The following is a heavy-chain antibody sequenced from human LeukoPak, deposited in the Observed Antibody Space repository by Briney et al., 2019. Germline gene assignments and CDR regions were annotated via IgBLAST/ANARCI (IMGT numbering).Heavy chain of an antibody. CDR1: GFTVSSNH. V-gene: IGHV3-53*01. D-gene: IGHD6-6*01. J-gene: IGHJ5*02. CDR2: IYSGGST. Sequence: QPGGSLRLSCAASGFTVSSNHMSWVRQAPGKGLEWVSVIYSGGSTDYADSVKGRFTISRDNLKNTLYLQMNTLRAEDTDVNYCARRPEGYHWGQGTLVTVSS. CDR3: ARRPEGYH.